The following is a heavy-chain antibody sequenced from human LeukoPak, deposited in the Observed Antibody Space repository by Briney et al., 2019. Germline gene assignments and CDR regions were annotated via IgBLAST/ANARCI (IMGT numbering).Heavy chain of an antibody. J-gene: IGHJ4*02. CDR2: ISSSSSYI. D-gene: IGHD2-2*02. CDR1: GFTFSSYS. V-gene: IGHV3-21*01. CDR3: ARVSSSTSCYTD. Sequence: GGSLRLSCAASGFTFSSYSMNWVRQAPGKGLEWVSHISSSSSYIYYADSVKGRFTISRDNAKNSLYLQMNSLRAEDTAVYYCARVSSSTSCYTDWGQGTLVTVSS.